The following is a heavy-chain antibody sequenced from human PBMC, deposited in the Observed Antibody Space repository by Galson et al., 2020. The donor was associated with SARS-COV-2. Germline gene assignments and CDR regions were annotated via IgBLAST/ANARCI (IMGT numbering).Heavy chain of an antibody. CDR3: AIIERDTAMDPSGLYYYGMDV. CDR2: NYYSGST. CDR1: GGPVSSGTYY. D-gene: IGHD5-18*01. V-gene: IGHV4-61*01. J-gene: IGHJ6*02. Sequence: SATLSLTCTVSGGPVSSGTYYWSWIRQPPGKGLAWIAYNYYSGSTNYNPSLKSRVTISVDTSKNQFSLKLSSVTAADTAVYYCAIIERDTAMDPSGLYYYGMDVWGQGTTVTVSS.